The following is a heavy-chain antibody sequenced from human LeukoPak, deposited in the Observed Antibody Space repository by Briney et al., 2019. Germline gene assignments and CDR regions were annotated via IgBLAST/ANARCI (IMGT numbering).Heavy chain of an antibody. CDR2: IFHTGTT. D-gene: IGHD1-7*01. Sequence: SETLSLTCAVSGGSITSSNWWSWVRQPPGKGLEWIGRIFHTGTTDYKTSLKGRVTTSADKSKNHLALKMTSVTAADTALYYCARLTPTTRSLYYYYTDAWGKGTTVPVSS. V-gene: IGHV4-4*02. CDR1: GGSITSSNW. CDR3: ARLTPTTRSLYYYYTDA. J-gene: IGHJ6*03.